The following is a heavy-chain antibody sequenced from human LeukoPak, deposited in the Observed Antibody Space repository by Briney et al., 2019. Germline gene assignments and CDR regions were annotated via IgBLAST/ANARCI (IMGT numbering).Heavy chain of an antibody. CDR3: AREYSGFDY. Sequence: SETLSLTCTVSGDPISSHSDYKWTWIRQPPGKGLGWIWYSYHIGSTNYNPSLKSRVTISVDTSKNQFSLKLTSVTAADTAVYYCAREYSGFDYWGQGTLVTVSS. CDR1: GDPISSHSDY. D-gene: IGHD5-12*01. J-gene: IGHJ4*02. V-gene: IGHV4-61*08. CDR2: SYHIGST.